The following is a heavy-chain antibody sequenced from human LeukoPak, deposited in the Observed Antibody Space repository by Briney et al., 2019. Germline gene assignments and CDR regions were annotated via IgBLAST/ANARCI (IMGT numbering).Heavy chain of an antibody. CDR1: GGTFSSYA. CDR3: ARAAIIMIVPSWAFDI. J-gene: IGHJ3*02. Sequence: SVKVSCKASGGTFSSYAISWVRQAPGQGLERMGGIIPIFGTANYAQVFQGRVTITADESTSTAYMELSSLRSEDTAVYYCARAAIIMIVPSWAFDIWGQGTMVTVSS. V-gene: IGHV1-69*13. D-gene: IGHD3-22*01. CDR2: IIPIFGTA.